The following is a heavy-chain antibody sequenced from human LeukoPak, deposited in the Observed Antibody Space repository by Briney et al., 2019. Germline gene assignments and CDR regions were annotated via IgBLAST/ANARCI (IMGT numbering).Heavy chain of an antibody. CDR3: ARDRRVRSDGYNEIYFDY. CDR1: GFTFSSYG. J-gene: IGHJ4*02. D-gene: IGHD5-24*01. CDR2: IWYDGSNK. Sequence: GRSLRLSCAASGFTFSSYGMHWVRQAPGKGLEWVAVIWYDGSNKYYADSVNGRFTISRDNSKNTLYLQMNSLRAEDTAVYYCARDRRVRSDGYNEIYFDYWGQGTLVTVSS. V-gene: IGHV3-33*01.